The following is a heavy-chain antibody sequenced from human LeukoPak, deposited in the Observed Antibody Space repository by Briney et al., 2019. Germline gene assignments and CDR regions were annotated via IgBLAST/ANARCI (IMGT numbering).Heavy chain of an antibody. CDR3: ARVPDYVWGRYGYVGY. D-gene: IGHD3-16*01. V-gene: IGHV4-30-4*01. CDR1: GGSISSDDYY. J-gene: IGHJ4*02. Sequence: SQTLSLTCTVSGGSISSDDYYWSWFRQPPGKGLEWIGYIYYSGNTYYNPSLKSRVAISVDTSKKQFSLKLSSVTAADTAVYDCARVPDYVWGRYGYVGYWGQGTLVTVSS. CDR2: IYYSGNT.